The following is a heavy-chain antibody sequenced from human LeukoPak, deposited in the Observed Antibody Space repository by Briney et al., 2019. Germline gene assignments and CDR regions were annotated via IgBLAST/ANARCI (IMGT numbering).Heavy chain of an antibody. D-gene: IGHD5-18*01. J-gene: IGHJ4*02. CDR3: ARQTAMGRSGDY. CDR2: IDPSDPET. Sequence: GESLKISCKASGYSFTSYWIGWVRQMPGKGLEWMGIIDPSDPETRYTPSFQGQVTISVDKSLTTADLQWNSLKASDTAMYYCARQTAMGRSGDYWGQGTLVTVSS. CDR1: GYSFTSYW. V-gene: IGHV5-51*01.